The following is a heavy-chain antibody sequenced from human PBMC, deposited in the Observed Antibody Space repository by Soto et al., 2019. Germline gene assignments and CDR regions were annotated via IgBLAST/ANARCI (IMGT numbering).Heavy chain of an antibody. J-gene: IGHJ4*02. D-gene: IGHD3-3*01. CDR1: GGTFSSYT. CDR2: IIPILGIA. CDR3: ARDCYDFWSGYHNGTYYFDY. Sequence: ASVKVSCKASGGTFSSYTISWVRQAPGQGLEWMGRIIPILGIANYAQKFQGRVTITADKSTSTAYMELSSLRSEDTAVYYCARDCYDFWSGYHNGTYYFDYWGQGTLITVSS. V-gene: IGHV1-69*04.